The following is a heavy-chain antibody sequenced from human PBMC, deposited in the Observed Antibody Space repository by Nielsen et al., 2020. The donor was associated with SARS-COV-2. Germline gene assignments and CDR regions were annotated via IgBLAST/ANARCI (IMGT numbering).Heavy chain of an antibody. CDR1: GYTFTSYA. J-gene: IGHJ4*02. Sequence: VKVSCKASGYTFTSYAMNWVRQAPGQGLEWMGWINTHTGNPTNAQGFTGRFVFSLDTSVSTAYLQISSLRAEDTAVYYCARDRGDGYNSGVDYWGQGTLVTVSS. V-gene: IGHV7-4-1*02. CDR2: INTHTGNP. CDR3: ARDRGDGYNSGVDY. D-gene: IGHD5-24*01.